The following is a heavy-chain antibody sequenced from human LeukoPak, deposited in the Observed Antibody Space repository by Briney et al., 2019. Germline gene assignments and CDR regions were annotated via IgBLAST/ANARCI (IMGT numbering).Heavy chain of an antibody. V-gene: IGHV1-2*02. J-gene: IGHJ4*02. D-gene: IGHD3-22*01. CDR3: ARDYYESSGYFDY. Sequence: ASVKVSCKASVYTFTGYYLHWVRQAPGQGLEWMGWINPNSGGTNYAQKFQGRVTMTRDTSVSTAYMEVSRLRSDDTAVYYCARDYYESSGYFDYWGQGTLVTVSS. CDR2: INPNSGGT. CDR1: VYTFTGYY.